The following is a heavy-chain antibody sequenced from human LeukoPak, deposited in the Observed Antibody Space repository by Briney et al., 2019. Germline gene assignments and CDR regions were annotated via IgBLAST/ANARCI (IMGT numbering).Heavy chain of an antibody. CDR3: ARDLSIAVFDY. J-gene: IGHJ4*02. V-gene: IGHV3-33*01. D-gene: IGHD6-19*01. CDR2: IWYDGRNK. CDR1: GFTFTSYG. Sequence: GGSLRLSCAASGFTFTSYGMHWVRQAPGKGLEWVAVIWYDGRNKYYVDSVKGRFTISRDNSKNTVYLQMNSLRAEDTAVYFCARDLSIAVFDYWGQGTLVTVTS.